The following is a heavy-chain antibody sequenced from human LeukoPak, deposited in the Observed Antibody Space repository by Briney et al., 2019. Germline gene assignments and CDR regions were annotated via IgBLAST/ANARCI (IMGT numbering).Heavy chain of an antibody. CDR3: ARPWEYDSSGYPPRYAFDI. D-gene: IGHD3-22*01. CDR2: ISAYNGNT. V-gene: IGHV1-18*01. J-gene: IGHJ3*02. Sequence: ASVKVSCKASGYTFTSYGISWVRQAPGQGLEWMGWISAYNGNTNYAQKLQGRVTMTTDTSTSTAYMKLRSLRSDDTAVYYCARPWEYDSSGYPPRYAFDIWGQGTMVTVSS. CDR1: GYTFTSYG.